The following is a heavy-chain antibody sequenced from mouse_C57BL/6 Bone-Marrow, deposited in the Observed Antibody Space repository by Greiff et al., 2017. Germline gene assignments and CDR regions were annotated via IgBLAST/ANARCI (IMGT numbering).Heavy chain of an antibody. J-gene: IGHJ3*01. D-gene: IGHD1-1*02. CDR1: GYNITDDY. CDR3: TTNGGSYGWFAY. V-gene: IGHV14-4*01. CDR2: IAPENGDT. Sequence: VQLKQSGAELVRPGASVTLSCTASGYNITDDYMHWVKQRPEQGLEWIGWIAPENGDTEYASKFQGKAPITADTSSNTAYLQLSSLTSEDTAVYDCTTNGGSYGWFAYWGQGTLVTVSA.